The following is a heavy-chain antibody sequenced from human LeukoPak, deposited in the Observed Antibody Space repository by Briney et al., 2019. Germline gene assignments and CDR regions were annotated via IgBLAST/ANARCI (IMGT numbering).Heavy chain of an antibody. CDR3: ARDVSGYRITAAGTFDY. D-gene: IGHD6-13*01. CDR2: IYHSGSTNYT. V-gene: IGHV4-38-2*02. J-gene: IGHJ4*02. CDR1: GYSISSGYL. Sequence: SETLSLTCTVSGYSISSGYLWGWIRQPPGKGLEWIGEIYHSGSTNYTNYNPSLKSRVTISVDKSKNQFSLKLSSVTAADTAVYYCARDVSGYRITAAGTFDYWGQGTLVTVSS.